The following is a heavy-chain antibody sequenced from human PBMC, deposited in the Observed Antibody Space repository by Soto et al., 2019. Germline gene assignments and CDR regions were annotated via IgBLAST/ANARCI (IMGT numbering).Heavy chain of an antibody. CDR1: GGTFSSYN. CDR2: IIPILGIA. Sequence: QVQLVQSGAEVKKPGSSVKVSCKASGGTFSSYNISWVRQAPGQGLEWMGRIIPILGIANYAQKFQGRVTITADKSTSTAYMELSSLRSDDTAVYYCARVYGSGSYYNAGAFDIWGQGTMVTVSS. CDR3: ARVYGSGSYYNAGAFDI. V-gene: IGHV1-69*02. D-gene: IGHD3-10*01. J-gene: IGHJ3*02.